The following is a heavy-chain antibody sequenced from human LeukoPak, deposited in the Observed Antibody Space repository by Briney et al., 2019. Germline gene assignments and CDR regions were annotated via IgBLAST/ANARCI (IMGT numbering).Heavy chain of an antibody. CDR3: ARVSYCGGDYYLDY. CDR1: GGSISSYY. Sequence: PSETLSLTCTVSGGSISSYYWSWIRQPAGKGLEWIGRIYTSGSTNYNPSLKSRVTMSVDTSKNQFSLKLSSVTAADTAVYYCARVSYCGGDYYLDYWGQGTLVTVSS. V-gene: IGHV4-4*07. CDR2: IYTSGST. D-gene: IGHD2-21*02. J-gene: IGHJ4*02.